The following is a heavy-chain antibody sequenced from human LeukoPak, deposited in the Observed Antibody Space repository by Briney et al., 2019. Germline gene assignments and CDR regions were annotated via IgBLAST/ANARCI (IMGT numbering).Heavy chain of an antibody. Sequence: PGGSLRLSCAASGFTFSSYAMHWVRQAPGKGLEWVAVISYDGSNKYSADSVRGRFTISRDISKNTLYLQMNSLRAEDTAVYYCARGPQRGSMVRGVINYWGQGTLVTVSS. D-gene: IGHD3-10*01. CDR3: ARGPQRGSMVRGVINY. CDR1: GFTFSSYA. J-gene: IGHJ4*02. V-gene: IGHV3-30-3*01. CDR2: ISYDGSNK.